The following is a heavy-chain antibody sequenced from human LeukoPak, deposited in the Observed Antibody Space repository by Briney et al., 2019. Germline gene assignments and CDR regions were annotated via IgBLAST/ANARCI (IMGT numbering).Heavy chain of an antibody. J-gene: IGHJ4*02. CDR1: GGSFSGYY. CDR2: INHSGST. CDR3: ASGLVYDSSGYYAY. D-gene: IGHD3-22*01. Sequence: SETLSLTCAVYGGSFSGYYWSWIRQPPGKGLEWIGEINHSGSTNYNPSLKSRVTISVDTSKNQFSLKLSSVTAADTAVYYCASGLVYDSSGYYAYWGQGTLVTVSS. V-gene: IGHV4-34*01.